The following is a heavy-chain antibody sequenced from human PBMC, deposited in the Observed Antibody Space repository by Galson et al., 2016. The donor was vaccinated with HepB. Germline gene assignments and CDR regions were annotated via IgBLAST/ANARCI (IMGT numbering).Heavy chain of an antibody. Sequence: SVKVSCKASGYTFTSYAIHWVRQAPGQRLEWMGWINGNGNTKYLQKFQGRVTITRDTPASTAYMELSSLRSEDTAVYYCATNIVGATTSFDYWGQGTLVTVSS. CDR2: INGNGNT. D-gene: IGHD1-26*01. CDR1: GYTFTSYA. V-gene: IGHV1-3*01. J-gene: IGHJ4*02. CDR3: ATNIVGATTSFDY.